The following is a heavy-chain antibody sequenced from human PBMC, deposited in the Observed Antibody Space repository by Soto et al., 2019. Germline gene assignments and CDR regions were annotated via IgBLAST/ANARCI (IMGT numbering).Heavy chain of an antibody. D-gene: IGHD2-21*02. CDR2: INAGNGNT. J-gene: IGHJ4*02. CDR1: GYTFTSYA. V-gene: IGHV1-3*01. CDR3: ARSIVVVTAADY. Sequence: ASVKVSCKASGYTFTSYAMHWVRQAPGQRLEWMGWINAGNGNTKYSQKFQGRVTITRDTSASTAYMELSSLRSEDTAVYYRARSIVVVTAADYWGQGTLVTVS.